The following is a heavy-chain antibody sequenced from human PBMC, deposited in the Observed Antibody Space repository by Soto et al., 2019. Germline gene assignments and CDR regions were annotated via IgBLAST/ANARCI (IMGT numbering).Heavy chain of an antibody. V-gene: IGHV3-74*01. J-gene: IGHJ5*02. CDR1: GFTFSTYW. CDR3: SNWFDP. CDR2: INSDGSST. Sequence: EVHLVESGGGLVQPGGSLRLSCAASGFTFSTYWMHWVRQAPGKGLVWVSRINSDGSSTYYADSVKGRFTIPRDNAKNTLYLQLTSLRAEDTAVYYCSNWFDPWGQGTLVTVSS.